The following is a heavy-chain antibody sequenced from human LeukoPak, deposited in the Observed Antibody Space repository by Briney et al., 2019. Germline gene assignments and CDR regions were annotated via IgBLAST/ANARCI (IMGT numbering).Heavy chain of an antibody. V-gene: IGHV3-9*01. CDR2: ISWNSGSI. D-gene: IGHD2-2*01. CDR3: ARRSTSINYYMDV. Sequence: GGSLRLSCAASGFTFDDYAMHWVRQAPGKGLEWVSGISWNSGSIGYADSVKGRFTISRDNAKNSLYLQMNSLRAEDTAVYYCARRSTSINYYMDVWGKGTTVTVSS. J-gene: IGHJ6*03. CDR1: GFTFDDYA.